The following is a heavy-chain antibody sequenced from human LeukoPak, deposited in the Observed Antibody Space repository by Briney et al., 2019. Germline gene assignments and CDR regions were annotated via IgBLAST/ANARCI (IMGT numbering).Heavy chain of an antibody. V-gene: IGHV1-8*01. CDR2: MNPNSGNT. J-gene: IGHJ6*03. CDR3: ARGIGAAAHFYYYYYYMDV. D-gene: IGHD6-13*01. Sequence: GASVKVSCKASGYTFTSYDINWVRQATGQGLAWMGWMNPNSGNTGYAQKFQGRVTMTRNTSISTAYMELSSLRSEDTAVYYCARGIGAAAHFYYYYYYMDVWGKGTTVTVSS. CDR1: GYTFTSYD.